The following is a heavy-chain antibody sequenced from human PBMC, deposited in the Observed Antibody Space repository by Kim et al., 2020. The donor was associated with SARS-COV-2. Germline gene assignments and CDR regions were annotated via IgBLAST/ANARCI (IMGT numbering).Heavy chain of an antibody. Sequence: SETLSLTCAVYGGSFSGYYWSWIRQPPGKGLEWIGEINHSGSTNYNPSLKSRVTISVDTSKNQFSLKLSSVTAADTAAYYCARGPVYGSSSYDWLDPWG. CDR1: GGSFSGYY. CDR2: INHSGST. CDR3: ARGPVYGSSSYDWLDP. V-gene: IGHV4-34*01. J-gene: IGHJ5*02. D-gene: IGHD6-6*01.